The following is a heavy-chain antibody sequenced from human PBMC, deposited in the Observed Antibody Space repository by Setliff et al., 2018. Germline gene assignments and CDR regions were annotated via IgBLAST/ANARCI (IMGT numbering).Heavy chain of an antibody. CDR2: IYTSGGT. Sequence: PSETLSLTCNVSGDSMNDNHWTWIRQPPGKGLEWIGYIYTSGGTNYNPSLKSRVTISVDMSKNQFSLKSSSVIAADTAVYYCTRGPNLYGDLDSWGLGTLVTVSS. J-gene: IGHJ4*02. D-gene: IGHD4-17*01. V-gene: IGHV4-4*08. CDR3: TRGPNLYGDLDS. CDR1: GDSMNDNH.